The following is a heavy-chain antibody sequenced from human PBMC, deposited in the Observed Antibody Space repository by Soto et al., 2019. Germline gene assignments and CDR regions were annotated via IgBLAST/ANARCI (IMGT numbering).Heavy chain of an antibody. CDR1: GGSISSYY. CDR2: IYDSGST. Sequence: SXTLSLTCTVSGGSISSYYWSWIRQPPGNGLEWIGYIYDSGSTNYNPSLKSRVTISVDTSKNQFSLKLTSVTAADTAVYYCAAPPRYWGQGTLVTVSS. D-gene: IGHD6-6*01. CDR3: AAPPRY. V-gene: IGHV4-59*01. J-gene: IGHJ4*02.